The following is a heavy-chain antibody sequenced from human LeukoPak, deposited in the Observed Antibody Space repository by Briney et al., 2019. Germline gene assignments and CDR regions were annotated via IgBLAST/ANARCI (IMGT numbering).Heavy chain of an antibody. D-gene: IGHD2-15*01. Sequence: SHTLSLTCTVSGGSISSYYWSWIRQPTGKGLEWIGYIYYSGSTNYNPSLMSRVPISVNTAKNQFSLKLSSVTVADTAVYYCARIGLGYCSGDSCYGSGAFDIWGQGTMVTVS. CDR2: IYYSGST. CDR3: ARIGLGYCSGDSCYGSGAFDI. V-gene: IGHV4-59*07. CDR1: GGSISSYY. J-gene: IGHJ3*02.